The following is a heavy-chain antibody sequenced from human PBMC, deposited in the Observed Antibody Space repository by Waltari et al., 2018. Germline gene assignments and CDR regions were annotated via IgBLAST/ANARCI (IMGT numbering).Heavy chain of an antibody. CDR3: ARYDHRWLQLDY. J-gene: IGHJ4*02. CDR2: IYHSGST. Sequence: QLQLQESGPGLVKPSQTLSLTCAVSGGSISSGGYSWSWTRQPPGKGVEWIGYIYHSGSTYYTPSLKSRVTTSVDRSKNEFSLKLSSVTAADTAVYYCARYDHRWLQLDYWGQGTLVTVSS. D-gene: IGHD5-12*01. V-gene: IGHV4-30-2*01. CDR1: GGSISSGGYS.